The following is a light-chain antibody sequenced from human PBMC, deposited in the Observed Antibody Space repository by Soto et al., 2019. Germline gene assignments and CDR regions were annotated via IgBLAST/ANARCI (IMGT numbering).Light chain of an antibody. CDR1: SSNIGSNT. CDR2: NNI. V-gene: IGLV1-44*01. Sequence: QSVLTQPPSASGTPGQRVTISCSGSSSNIGSNTVNWYQQLPGTAPKLLIYNNIQRPSGVPARFSGSKSGTSASLAISGLQSEDEADYFCSSWDDSLKVLLFGGGTKVTVL. J-gene: IGLJ3*02. CDR3: SSWDDSLKVLL.